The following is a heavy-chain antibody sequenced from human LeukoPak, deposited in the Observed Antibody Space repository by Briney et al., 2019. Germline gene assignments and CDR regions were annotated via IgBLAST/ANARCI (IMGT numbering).Heavy chain of an antibody. CDR2: INPSGGST. CDR1: GYTFTSYY. D-gene: IGHD2-15*01. J-gene: IGHJ5*02. V-gene: IGHV1-46*01. CDR3: ARVRRYCSGGSCPNWFDP. Sequence: GASVKVSCKASGYTFTSYYMHWVRQAPGQGLEWMGTINPSGGSTSYARKFQGRVTMTRDTSTSTVYMELSSLRSEDTAVYYCARVRRYCSGGSCPNWFDPWGQGTLVTVSS.